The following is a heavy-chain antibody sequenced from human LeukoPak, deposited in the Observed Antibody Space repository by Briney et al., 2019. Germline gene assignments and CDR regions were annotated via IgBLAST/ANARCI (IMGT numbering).Heavy chain of an antibody. D-gene: IGHD6-25*01. CDR3: AREVRPRDAFDI. CDR1: GGSVSSGSYY. Sequence: PSETLSLTCTVSGGSVSSGSYYWSWIRQPPGKGLEWSGYIYYSGSTNYNPSLKSRATISVDTSKNQFSLKRSSVTAADTAVYYCAREVRPRDAFDIWGQGTMVTVSS. CDR2: IYYSGST. J-gene: IGHJ3*02. V-gene: IGHV4-61*01.